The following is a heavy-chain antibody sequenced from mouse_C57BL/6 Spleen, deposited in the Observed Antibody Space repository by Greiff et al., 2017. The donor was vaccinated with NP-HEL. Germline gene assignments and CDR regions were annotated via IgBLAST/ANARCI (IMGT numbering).Heavy chain of an antibody. CDR2: IYPRDGST. Sequence: QVQLQQSDAELVKPGASVKISCKASGYTFTDHTIHWMKQRPEQGLEWIGYIYPRDGSTKYNEKFKGKATLTADKSSSTAYLQLNSLTSEDSAVYLCAKNLITTVGGHGGYFDVWGTGTTVTVSS. CDR1: GYTFTDHT. V-gene: IGHV1-78*01. J-gene: IGHJ1*03. CDR3: AKNLITTVGGHGGYFDV. D-gene: IGHD1-1*01.